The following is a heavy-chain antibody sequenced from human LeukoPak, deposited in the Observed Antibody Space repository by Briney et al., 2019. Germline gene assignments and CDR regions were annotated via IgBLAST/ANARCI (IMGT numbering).Heavy chain of an antibody. CDR1: GFTVSSYS. J-gene: IGHJ3*02. CDR3: ARDPLYSSSWRLNPDAFDI. Sequence: GGSLRLSCAAPGFTVSSYSMNWVRQAPGKGLEWVSSISSSSSYIYYADSVKGRFTISRDNAKNSLYLQMNSLRAEDTAVYYCARDPLYSSSWRLNPDAFDIWGQGTMVTVSS. CDR2: ISSSSSYI. V-gene: IGHV3-21*01. D-gene: IGHD6-13*01.